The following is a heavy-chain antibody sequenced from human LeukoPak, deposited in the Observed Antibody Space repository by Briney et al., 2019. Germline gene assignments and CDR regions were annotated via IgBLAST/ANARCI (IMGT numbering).Heavy chain of an antibody. J-gene: IGHJ6*02. CDR1: GFTFDDYA. CDR2: ISWNSGSI. V-gene: IGHV3-9*01. CDR3: AKDRGQRKEIYGMDV. Sequence: GGSLRLSCAASGFTFDDYAMHWVRQAPGKGLEWVSGISWNSGSIGYADSVKGRFTISRDNAKNSLYLQMNSLRAEDTALYYCAKDRGQRKEIYGMDVWGQGTTVTVSS.